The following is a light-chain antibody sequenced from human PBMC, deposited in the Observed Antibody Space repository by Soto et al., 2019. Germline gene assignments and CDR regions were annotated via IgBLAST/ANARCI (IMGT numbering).Light chain of an antibody. Sequence: EIVWTQSTGTLSLSPGEGATLSCRASQSVGGTFLAWYQQKGGQAPRLLIHGASNRATGIPDRFSGSGSGTDFTLTISRLEPEDFAVYYCQQYGGSPRTFGQGTKADIK. CDR1: QSVGGTF. CDR2: GAS. CDR3: QQYGGSPRT. J-gene: IGKJ1*01. V-gene: IGKV3-20*01.